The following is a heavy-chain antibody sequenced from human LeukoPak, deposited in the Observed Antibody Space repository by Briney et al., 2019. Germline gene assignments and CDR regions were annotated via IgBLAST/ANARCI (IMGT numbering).Heavy chain of an antibody. CDR1: GFTFSSYS. V-gene: IGHV3-21*01. D-gene: IGHD2-2*01. Sequence: GGSLRLSCAASGFTFSSYSMNWVRQAPGKGLEWVSSISSSSSYIYYADSVKGRFTISRDNAKNSLYLQMNSLRAEDTAVYYCARGEAAAYVLFDYWGQGTLVTVSS. CDR3: ARGEAAAYVLFDY. J-gene: IGHJ4*02. CDR2: ISSSSSYI.